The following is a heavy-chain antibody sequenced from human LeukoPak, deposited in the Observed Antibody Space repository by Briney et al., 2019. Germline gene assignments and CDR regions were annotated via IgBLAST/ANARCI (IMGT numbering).Heavy chain of an antibody. J-gene: IGHJ6*03. V-gene: IGHV1-69*05. D-gene: IGHD3-9*01. CDR3: ARGDYDILTGYQGYYYYYMDV. CDR1: GGTFSSYA. Sequence: SVKVSCKASGGTFSSYAISWVRQAPGQGLERMEGIIPIFGTANYAQKFQGRVTITTDESTSTAYMELSSLRSEDTAVYYCARGDYDILTGYQGYYYYYMDVWGKGTTVTVSS. CDR2: IIPIFGTA.